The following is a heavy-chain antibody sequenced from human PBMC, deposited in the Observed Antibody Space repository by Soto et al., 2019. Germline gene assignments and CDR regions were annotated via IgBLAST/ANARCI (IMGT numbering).Heavy chain of an antibody. CDR1: GFTFSSYD. J-gene: IGHJ4*02. CDR2: IGTAGDT. V-gene: IGHV3-13*01. D-gene: IGHD3-16*01. CDR3: ASRSRRGTCFDY. Sequence: EVQLVESGGGLVQPGGSLRLSCAASGFTFSSYDMHWVRQATGKGLEWVSAIGTAGDTYYPGSVKGRFTISRENAKNSLYLQMNSLRAGDTAVYYCASRSRRGTCFDYWGQGTLVTVSS.